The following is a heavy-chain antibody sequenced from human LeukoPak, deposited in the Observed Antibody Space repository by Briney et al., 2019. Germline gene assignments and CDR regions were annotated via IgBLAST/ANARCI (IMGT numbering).Heavy chain of an antibody. Sequence: PGGTLRLSCAASGFTFSSYGMSWVRQAPGKGLEWVSAISGSGGSTYYADSVKGRFTISRDNSKNTLYLQMNSLRAEDTAVYYCAKDHFSTTYYYDSSGYYFDYWGQGTLVTVSS. CDR3: AKDHFSTTYYYDSSGYYFDY. J-gene: IGHJ4*02. D-gene: IGHD3-22*01. CDR2: ISGSGGST. V-gene: IGHV3-23*01. CDR1: GFTFSSYG.